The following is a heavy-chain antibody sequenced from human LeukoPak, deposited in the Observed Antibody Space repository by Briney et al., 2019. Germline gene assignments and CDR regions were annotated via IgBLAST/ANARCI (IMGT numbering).Heavy chain of an antibody. CDR1: GFIFSSSW. Sequence: GGSLRLSCAASGFIFSSSWMNWVRQAPGKGLVWVSRISTDETSRSYADSVKGRFTISRDNAKNTLYLQMNSLRAEDTAVYYCAKEPYSGSYGSFFDYWGQGTLVTVSS. CDR2: ISTDETSR. D-gene: IGHD1-26*01. V-gene: IGHV3-74*01. J-gene: IGHJ4*02. CDR3: AKEPYSGSYGSFFDY.